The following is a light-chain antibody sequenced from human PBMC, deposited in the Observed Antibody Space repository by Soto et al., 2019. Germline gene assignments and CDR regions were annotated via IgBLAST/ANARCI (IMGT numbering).Light chain of an antibody. CDR2: GNT. V-gene: IGLV1-40*01. J-gene: IGLJ1*01. CDR1: SSNLGSGYD. CDR3: QSYDRSLRGYV. Sequence: QPVLTQPPSVSGAPGQRVTISCTGTSSNLGSGYDVHWYQHLPGTAPKLLIYGNTIRPSGVPDRFSGSKSGTSASLAITGLQAEDEADYYCQSYDRSLRGYVFGTGTKVTVL.